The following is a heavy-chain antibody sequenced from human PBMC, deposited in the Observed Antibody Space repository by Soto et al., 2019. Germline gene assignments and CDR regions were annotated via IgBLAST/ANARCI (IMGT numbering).Heavy chain of an antibody. CDR1: GFTFSSYA. D-gene: IGHD3-16*01. Sequence: QVQLVDSGGGVVQPGRSLRLSCAASGFTFSSYAMHWVRRAPGKGLEWMAVMSYDGSNKYYADSVKGRFTISRDNSKNTLYLQMNSLRPEETALYYCARDGGAYWGQGTLVIVSS. J-gene: IGHJ4*02. CDR2: MSYDGSNK. V-gene: IGHV3-30-3*01. CDR3: ARDGGAY.